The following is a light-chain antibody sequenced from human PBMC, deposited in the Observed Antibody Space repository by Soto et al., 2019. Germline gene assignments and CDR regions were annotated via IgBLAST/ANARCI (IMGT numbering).Light chain of an antibody. CDR2: VAS. CDR3: QQSYGTPIT. Sequence: DIQMTQSPSTLSASVGDRVTITCRASQSISRYLNWYQQKPGKAPNLLIYVASSLQSEVPSRFSGSGSGTDFTLTITSLQPEDFATYYCQQSYGTPITFGQGTRPEIK. CDR1: QSISRY. V-gene: IGKV1-39*01. J-gene: IGKJ5*01.